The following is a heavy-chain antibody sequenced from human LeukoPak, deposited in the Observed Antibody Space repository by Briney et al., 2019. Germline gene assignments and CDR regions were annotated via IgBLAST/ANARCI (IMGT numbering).Heavy chain of an antibody. J-gene: IGHJ4*02. Sequence: GGSLRLSCAASGFTFSSYAMSWVRQAPGKGLEWVANIKQDGSDRYYVDSVKGRFTISRDNGKNSLYLQMNSLRIDDTAVYFCARDVASWGGYTFAYWGQGTLVTVSS. CDR1: GFTFSSYA. D-gene: IGHD5-12*01. CDR3: ARDVASWGGYTFAY. V-gene: IGHV3-7*01. CDR2: IKQDGSDR.